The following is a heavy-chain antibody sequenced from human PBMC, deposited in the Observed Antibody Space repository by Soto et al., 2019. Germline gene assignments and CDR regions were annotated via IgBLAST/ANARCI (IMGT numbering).Heavy chain of an antibody. Sequence: SETLSLTCTVSGGSISSGDYYWSWIRQPPGKGLEWIGYIYYSGSTYYNPSLKSRVTISVDTSKNQFSLKLSSVTAADTAVYYCAIGSYYYDSSGYYHYWGQRTLVTGSS. J-gene: IGHJ4*02. CDR2: IYYSGST. D-gene: IGHD3-22*01. CDR1: GGSISSGDYY. V-gene: IGHV4-30-4*01. CDR3: AIGSYYYDSSGYYHY.